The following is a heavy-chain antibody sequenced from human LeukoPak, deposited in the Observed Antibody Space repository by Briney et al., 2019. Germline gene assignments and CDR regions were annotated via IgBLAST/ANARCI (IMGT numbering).Heavy chain of an antibody. V-gene: IGHV4-34*01. CDR3: ARGQAAAGQSQYYFDY. D-gene: IGHD6-13*01. J-gene: IGHJ4*02. CDR1: GGSFSGYY. Sequence: SETLSLTCAVYGGSFSGYYWSWIRQPPGKGLEWIGEINHSGSTNYNPSLKSRVTISVDTSKNQFSLKLSSVTAADTAVYYCARGQAAAGQSQYYFDYWSQGTLVTVSS. CDR2: INHSGST.